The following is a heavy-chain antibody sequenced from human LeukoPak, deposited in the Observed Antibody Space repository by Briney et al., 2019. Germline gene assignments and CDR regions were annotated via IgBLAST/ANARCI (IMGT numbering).Heavy chain of an antibody. D-gene: IGHD4-17*01. CDR2: IYPGDSDT. Sequence: GESLQISCKGSGYSFISNWIAWVRQMPGKGLEWMGIIYPGDSDTRYSPSFQGQVTFSVDKSINTAYLQWSSLKASDTAIYYCARRLTVTTSLGWFDPGAREPWSPSPQ. CDR3: ARRLTVTTSLGWFDP. V-gene: IGHV5-51*01. CDR1: GYSFISNW. J-gene: IGHJ5*02.